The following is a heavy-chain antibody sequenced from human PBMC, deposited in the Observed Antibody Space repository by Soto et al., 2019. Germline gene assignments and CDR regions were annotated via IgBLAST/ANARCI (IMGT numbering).Heavy chain of an antibody. CDR3: ARVLTWYYYYGMDV. J-gene: IGHJ6*02. Sequence: TLSLTCTVSGGSVSSGSYYWSWIRQHPGKGLERIGYVYYSGSTYYNPSLESRVFISVDTSKNQFSLKLTSVTASDTAVYYCARVLTWYYYYGMDVWGQGTTVTVSS. D-gene: IGHD3-16*01. CDR1: GGSVSSGSYY. CDR2: VYYSGST. V-gene: IGHV4-31*03.